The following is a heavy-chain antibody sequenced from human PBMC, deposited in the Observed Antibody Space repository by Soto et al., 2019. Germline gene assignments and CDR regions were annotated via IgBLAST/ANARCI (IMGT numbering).Heavy chain of an antibody. D-gene: IGHD2-15*01. J-gene: IGHJ6*02. CDR2: ISDSGATK. Sequence: EVQLVESGGGLVQPGGSLRLSCAASGFTFSNCGMNCVRQTPGKGLEWVSYISDSGATKHYADSVKGRFTISRDNGKDSLYLQMNRLRDEDPAVYFCARCSRNSCYSSGVDVWGQGATVTVSS. CDR3: ARCSRNSCYSSGVDV. V-gene: IGHV3-48*02. CDR1: GFTFSNCG.